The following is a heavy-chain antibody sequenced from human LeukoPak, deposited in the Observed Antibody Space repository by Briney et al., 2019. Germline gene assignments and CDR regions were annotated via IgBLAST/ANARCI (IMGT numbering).Heavy chain of an antibody. D-gene: IGHD3-22*01. Sequence: SETLSLTCTVSGGSISSGSHSWSWIRQPAGKGLQWIGRIFTSGHTDYNPSLKSRVTTSVDTSKNQFSLKMTSLTAADTAVYYCAXAEEGHVNGYSAFWYFDLWGRGTLVTVS. CDR3: AXAEEGHVNGYSAFWYFDL. CDR1: GGSISSGSHS. V-gene: IGHV4-61*02. J-gene: IGHJ2*01. CDR2: IFTSGHT.